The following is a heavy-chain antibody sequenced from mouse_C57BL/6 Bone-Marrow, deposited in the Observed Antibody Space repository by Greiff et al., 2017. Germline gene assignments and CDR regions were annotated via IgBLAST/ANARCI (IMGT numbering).Heavy chain of an antibody. CDR3: ARREIVTLYYYAMDY. CDR2: IYPRSGNT. D-gene: IGHD2-5*01. Sequence: VQLQQSGAELARPGASVKLSCKASGYTFTSYGISWVKQRTGQGLEWIGEIYPRSGNTYYNEKFKGKATLTADTSSSTAYMEFRSLTSEDSAVYFGARREIVTLYYYAMDYWGQGTSVTVSS. CDR1: GYTFTSYG. J-gene: IGHJ4*01. V-gene: IGHV1-81*01.